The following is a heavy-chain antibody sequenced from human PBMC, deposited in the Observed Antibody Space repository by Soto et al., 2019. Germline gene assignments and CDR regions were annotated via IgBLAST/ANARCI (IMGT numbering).Heavy chain of an antibody. CDR2: INPNSGGT. J-gene: IGHJ4*02. V-gene: IGHV1-2*02. CDR3: ARVEGDYYDSSGYRFDY. Sequence: VKVSCKASGYTFTGYYMHWVRQAPGQGLEWMGWINPNSGGTNYAQKFQGRVTMTRDTSISTAYMELSRLRSDDTAVYYCARVEGDYYDSSGYRFDYWGQGTLVTVSS. D-gene: IGHD3-22*01. CDR1: GYTFTGYY.